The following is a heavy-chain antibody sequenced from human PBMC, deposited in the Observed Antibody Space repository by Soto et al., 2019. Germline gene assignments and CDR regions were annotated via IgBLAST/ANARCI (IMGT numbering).Heavy chain of an antibody. D-gene: IGHD1-1*01. CDR1: GGSISSYY. CDR3: AISAPSGTFDY. Sequence: PSETLSLTCTVSGGSISSYYWSWIRQPPGKGLEWIGYIYYSGSTNYNPSLKSRVTISVDTSKNQFSLKLSSVTAADTAVYYCAISAPSGTFDYWGQGTLVTVSS. J-gene: IGHJ4*02. CDR2: IYYSGST. V-gene: IGHV4-59*01.